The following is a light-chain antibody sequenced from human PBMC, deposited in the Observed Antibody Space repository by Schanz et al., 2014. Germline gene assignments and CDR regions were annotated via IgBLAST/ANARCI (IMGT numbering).Light chain of an antibody. J-gene: IGKJ5*01. V-gene: IGKV3-20*01. CDR2: GAS. CDR1: QSVSGSY. Sequence: EVVLTQSPGTLSLSPGERATLSCRVSQSVSGSYLAWTQQKPGQAPRLLIYGASNRATGIPDRFSGAGSGTDFTLTISRMEPADFAVFYCQQYGSSPITFGQGTRLEIK. CDR3: QQYGSSPIT.